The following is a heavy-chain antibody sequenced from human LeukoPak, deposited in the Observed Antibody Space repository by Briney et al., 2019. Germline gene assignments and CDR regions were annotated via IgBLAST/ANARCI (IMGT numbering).Heavy chain of an antibody. CDR3: AKYLISPRRVGSSEKLDY. J-gene: IGHJ4*02. V-gene: IGHV3-23*05. CDR2: IHSGGNAA. CDR1: GFIFSNYA. Sequence: PGGSLRLSCAASGFIFSNYAMNWVRQTPGKGLEWVSSIHSGGNAASYTDSVRGRFTISRDNSKNTLYLEMNSLRVEDTAIYYCAKYLISPRRVGSSEKLDYWGQGTLVTVAS. D-gene: IGHD1-26*01.